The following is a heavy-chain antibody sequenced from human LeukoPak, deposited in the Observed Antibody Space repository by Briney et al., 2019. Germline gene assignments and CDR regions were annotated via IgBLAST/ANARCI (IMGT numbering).Heavy chain of an antibody. D-gene: IGHD1-1*01. CDR3: AKDRTTAPRIIDY. V-gene: IGHV3-23*01. CDR1: GFTLSNYA. J-gene: IGHJ4*02. CDR2: FSGSGST. Sequence: GGSLRLSCAGFGFTLSNYAMSWVRQAPGKGLEWVSGFSGSGSTYYADSVKGRFTISRDNSKNTLYLQMNSLRAEDTAVYYCAKDRTTAPRIIDYWGQGTLVTVSS.